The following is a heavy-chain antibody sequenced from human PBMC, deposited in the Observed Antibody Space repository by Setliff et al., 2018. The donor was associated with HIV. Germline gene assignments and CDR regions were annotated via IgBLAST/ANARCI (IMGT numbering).Heavy chain of an antibody. V-gene: IGHV3-33*06. J-gene: IGHJ4*02. CDR2: IWYDSSKK. CDR1: GFTFNSYG. D-gene: IGHD3-3*01. CDR3: VKDVVKFWSGSGALDF. Sequence: GVSLRLSCAASGFTFNSYGIHWVRQAPGKGLEWVALIWYDSSKKEFVDSVKGRFNILRDDSKKTVDLQMNSLRADDTAVYYCVKDVVKFWSGSGALDFWGPGTLVTVSS.